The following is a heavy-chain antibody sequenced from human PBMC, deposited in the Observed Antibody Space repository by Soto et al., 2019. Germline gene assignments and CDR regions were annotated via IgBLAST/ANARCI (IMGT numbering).Heavy chain of an antibody. D-gene: IGHD2-21*02. Sequence: SETLSLTCTVSGVSISTSSYYWGWIRQPPGKGLEWIGSIYYSGSTKYNPSLESRVIISVDTSKNEYSLKLSSVTAADTAVYYCARHPSDFWFDPWGQGTLVTVSS. J-gene: IGHJ5*02. CDR3: ARHPSDFWFDP. V-gene: IGHV4-39*01. CDR1: GVSISTSSYY. CDR2: IYYSGST.